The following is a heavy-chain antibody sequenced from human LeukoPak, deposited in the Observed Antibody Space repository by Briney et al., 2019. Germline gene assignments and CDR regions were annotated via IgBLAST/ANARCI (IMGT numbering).Heavy chain of an antibody. CDR1: GGSFSGYY. V-gene: IGHV4-34*01. Sequence: PSETLSLTCAVYGGSFSGYYWSWIRQPPGKGLEWIGEINHSGSTNYNPSLKSRVTISVDTSKNQFSLKLSSVTAAGTAVYYCARTGGYDSSGYHGWFDPWGQGTLVTVSS. CDR2: INHSGST. J-gene: IGHJ5*02. D-gene: IGHD3-22*01. CDR3: ARTGGYDSSGYHGWFDP.